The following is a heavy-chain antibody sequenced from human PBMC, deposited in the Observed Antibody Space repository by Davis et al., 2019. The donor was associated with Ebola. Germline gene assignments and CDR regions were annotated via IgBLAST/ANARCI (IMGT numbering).Heavy chain of an antibody. V-gene: IGHV3-23*01. Sequence: GESLKISCAASGFTFSSYWMSWVRQAPGKGLEWVSAISGSGGSTYYADSVKGRFTISRDNSKNTLYLQMNSLRAEDTAVYYCAKDLMLWFGEAGRMDVWGKGTTVTVSS. J-gene: IGHJ6*04. CDR2: ISGSGGST. CDR1: GFTFSSYW. CDR3: AKDLMLWFGEAGRMDV. D-gene: IGHD3-10*01.